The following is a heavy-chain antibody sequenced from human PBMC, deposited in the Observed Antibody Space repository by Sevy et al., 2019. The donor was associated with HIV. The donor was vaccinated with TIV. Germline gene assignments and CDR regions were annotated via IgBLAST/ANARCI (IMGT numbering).Heavy chain of an antibody. J-gene: IGHJ3*02. Sequence: GGSLRLSCAASGFTFSSYDFHWVRQATGNGLEWVSTIGTLFDTYYPDSVKGRFAISRENAKNSFFLQMNNLRAGDTAIYYCTRGLRIHLTYAFDIWGQGTMVTVSS. D-gene: IGHD5-18*01. CDR1: GFTFSSYD. CDR3: TRGLRIHLTYAFDI. V-gene: IGHV3-13*01. CDR2: IGTLFDT.